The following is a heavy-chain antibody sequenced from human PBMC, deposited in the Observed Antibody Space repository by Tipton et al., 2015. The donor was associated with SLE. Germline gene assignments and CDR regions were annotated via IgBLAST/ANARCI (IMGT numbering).Heavy chain of an antibody. CDR1: GGSISSGGYY. D-gene: IGHD5-12*01. CDR3: ARDAKCPITSAEYFDL. V-gene: IGHV4-31*03. J-gene: IGHJ2*01. CDR2: THYSGNT. Sequence: TLSLTCTVSGGSISSGGYYWSWIRQHPGKGLEWIGYTHYSGNTYYNPSLKSRVTISVDTSENQFSLKLSSVTAADTAVYYCARDAKCPITSAEYFDLWGRGTQVTVSS.